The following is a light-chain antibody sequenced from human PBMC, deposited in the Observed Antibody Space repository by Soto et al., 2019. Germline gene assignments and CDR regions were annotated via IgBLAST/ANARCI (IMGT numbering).Light chain of an antibody. CDR2: EAI. Sequence: QSVLTQPASVSGSPGQSITISCTGTSSDVGSYDLVSWYQQHPLKAPKLVIYEAIKRPSGVSNRFSGSKSGNTASLTISGLQAEDEADYYCCSFAGSRILVFGGGTKLTVL. V-gene: IGLV2-23*01. J-gene: IGLJ2*01. CDR3: CSFAGSRILV. CDR1: SSDVGSYDL.